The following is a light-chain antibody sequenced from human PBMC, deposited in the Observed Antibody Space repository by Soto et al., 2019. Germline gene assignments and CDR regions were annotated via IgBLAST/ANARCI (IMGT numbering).Light chain of an antibody. CDR3: QQYSSSLTWT. Sequence: EIVLTQSPGTLSLSPGERATLSCRASQSVSSSYLAWYQQKPGQAPRLLIYGASSRSTGIPDRFSGSGSGTDFTLTISRLEPEDFAVYYCQQYSSSLTWTFGQGTQVEIK. V-gene: IGKV3-20*01. CDR1: QSVSSSY. CDR2: GAS. J-gene: IGKJ1*01.